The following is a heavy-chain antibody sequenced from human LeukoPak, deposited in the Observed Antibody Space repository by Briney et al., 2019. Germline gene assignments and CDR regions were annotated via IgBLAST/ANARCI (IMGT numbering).Heavy chain of an antibody. J-gene: IGHJ4*02. CDR1: GFTFSSYW. CDR2: IKQDGSEK. V-gene: IGHV3-7*01. D-gene: IGHD1-26*01. Sequence: GGSLRLSCAASGFTFSSYWMSWVRQAPGKGLEWVANIKQDGSEKYYVDSVKGRFTFSRDNAKNSLYLQMNSLRAEDTAVYYCARDRPSIVGAWGYFDYWGQGTLVTVSS. CDR3: ARDRPSIVGAWGYFDY.